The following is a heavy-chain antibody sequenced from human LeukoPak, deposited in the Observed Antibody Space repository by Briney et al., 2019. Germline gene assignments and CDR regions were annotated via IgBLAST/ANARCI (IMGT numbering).Heavy chain of an antibody. J-gene: IGHJ4*02. CDR2: IYYSGST. V-gene: IGHV4-59*08. D-gene: IGHD2-15*01. Sequence: TSETLSLTCTVSGGSISSYYWSWIRQPPGKGLEWIGYIYYSGSTNYNPSLKSRVTISVDTSKNQFSLKLSSVTAVDTAVYYCARLQDFYYFDYWGQGTLVTVSS. CDR3: ARLQDFYYFDY. CDR1: GGSISSYY.